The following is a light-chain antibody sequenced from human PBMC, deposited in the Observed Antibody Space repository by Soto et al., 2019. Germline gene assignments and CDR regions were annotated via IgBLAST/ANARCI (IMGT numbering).Light chain of an antibody. J-gene: IGKJ4*01. V-gene: IGKV1-39*01. CDR2: AAS. CDR1: QSISSY. CDR3: QQSYSTFPT. Sequence: DIQMTHSPSSLSASVGDRVTITCRASQSISSYLNWYQQKPGKAPKLLLYAASSLQSGVPSRFSGSGSGTDFTLTISRLQPEDFATYYCQQSYSTFPTFGGGTKVEIK.